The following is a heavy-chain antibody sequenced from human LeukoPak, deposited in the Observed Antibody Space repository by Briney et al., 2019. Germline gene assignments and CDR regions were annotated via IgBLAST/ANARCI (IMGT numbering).Heavy chain of an antibody. D-gene: IGHD5-24*01. J-gene: IGHJ5*02. V-gene: IGHV3-21*01. CDR1: GFTFSSYS. Sequence: GGSLRLSCAASGFTFSSYSMNWVRQAPGKGLEWVSSISSSSSYIYYADSVKGRFTISRDNAKNLLYLQMNSLRAEDTAVYYCARDVTIFRSWFDPWGQGTLVTVSS. CDR2: ISSSSSYI. CDR3: ARDVTIFRSWFDP.